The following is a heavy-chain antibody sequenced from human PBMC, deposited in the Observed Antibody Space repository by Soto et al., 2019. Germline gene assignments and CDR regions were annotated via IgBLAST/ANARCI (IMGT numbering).Heavy chain of an antibody. D-gene: IGHD3-10*01. CDR1: GGSFIGYY. V-gene: IGHV4-34*01. CDR2: INHSGST. J-gene: IGHJ4*02. Sequence: SETLSLTCAVYGGSFIGYYWSWIRQPPGKGLEWIGEINHSGSTNYNPSLKSRVTISVDTSKNQFSLKLSSVTAADTAVYYCARLGNYYGSGSYLRPLYFDYWGQGTLVTVSS. CDR3: ARLGNYYGSGSYLRPLYFDY.